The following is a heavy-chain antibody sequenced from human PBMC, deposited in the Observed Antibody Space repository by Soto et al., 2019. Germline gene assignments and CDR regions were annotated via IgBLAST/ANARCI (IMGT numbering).Heavy chain of an antibody. CDR2: ISGSGVST. CDR3: AKAPGGAYYYGMDV. Sequence: EVQLLESGGGLVQPGGSLRLSCAASGFTFSSYAMSWVRQAPGKGLEWVSAISGSGVSTYYADSVKGRFTVSRDNSKNTLYLHMNGLRAEDTAGYYCAKAPGGAYYYGMDVWGQGTTVTVSS. J-gene: IGHJ6*02. D-gene: IGHD3-10*01. CDR1: GFTFSSYA. V-gene: IGHV3-23*01.